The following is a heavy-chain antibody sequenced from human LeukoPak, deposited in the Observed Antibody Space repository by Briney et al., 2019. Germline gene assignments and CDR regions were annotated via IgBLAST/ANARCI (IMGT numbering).Heavy chain of an antibody. V-gene: IGHV4-39*01. CDR2: IYSTGTT. CDR3: ARSSSIAARNFDP. D-gene: IGHD6-6*01. Sequence: SETLSLTCTVSGGSISTSSYYWAWIRQPPGKGLEWIGNIYSTGTTYYTPSLRSRVTISIDASKNQFSLRLTSVTAADTSVYYCARSSSIAARNFDPWGHGTLVTVSS. CDR1: GGSISTSSYY. J-gene: IGHJ5*02.